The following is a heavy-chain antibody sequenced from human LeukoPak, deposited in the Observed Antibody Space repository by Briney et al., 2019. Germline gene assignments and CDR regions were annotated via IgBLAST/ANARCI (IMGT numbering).Heavy chain of an antibody. V-gene: IGHV1-2*02. CDR1: GYTFTGYY. Sequence: ASVKVSCKASGYTFTGYYMHWVRPAPGQGLEWMGWINPNSGGTNYAQKFQGRVTMTRDTFISTAYMELSRLTSDDTAVYFCARRFVDNYFDYWGQGTLVTVSS. D-gene: IGHD3-3*01. J-gene: IGHJ4*02. CDR3: ARRFVDNYFDY. CDR2: INPNSGGT.